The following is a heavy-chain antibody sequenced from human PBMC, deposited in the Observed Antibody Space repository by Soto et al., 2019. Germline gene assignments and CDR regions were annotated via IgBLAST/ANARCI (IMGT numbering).Heavy chain of an antibody. CDR2: ISDDGSNK. CDR1: GFTFSNYG. J-gene: IGHJ6*02. Sequence: GGSLRLSCAASGFTFSNYGMHWVRQAPGKGLEWVAFISDDGSNKYYADSMKGRFTMSRDNSKRTLYLQMSSLRVEDTAVYYCTNRRNVLRFLEWSSGMEVWGQGTTVTGSS. V-gene: IGHV3-30*18. CDR3: TNRRNVLRFLEWSSGMEV. D-gene: IGHD3-3*01.